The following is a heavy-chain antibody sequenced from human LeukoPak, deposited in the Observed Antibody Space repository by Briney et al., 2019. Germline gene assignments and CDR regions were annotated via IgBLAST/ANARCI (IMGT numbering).Heavy chain of an antibody. Sequence: KPSETLSLTCAVYGGSFSGYYWSWIRQPPGKGLEWIGEINHSGSTNYNPSLKSRVTISVDTSKNQFSLKLSSVTAEDTAVYYCARDGTAYWGQGTLVTVSS. D-gene: IGHD5-18*01. V-gene: IGHV4-34*01. CDR3: ARDGTAY. J-gene: IGHJ4*02. CDR1: GGSFSGYY. CDR2: INHSGST.